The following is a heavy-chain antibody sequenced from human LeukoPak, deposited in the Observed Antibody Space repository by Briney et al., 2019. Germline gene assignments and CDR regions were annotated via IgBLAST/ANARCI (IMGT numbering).Heavy chain of an antibody. D-gene: IGHD2-2*01. CDR1: GFTFSSYG. CDR3: AKSYCSSTRCYGLDV. CDR2: ISYDGSNK. J-gene: IGHJ6*02. Sequence: GGSLRLSCAASGFTFSSYGVHWVRQAPGKGLEWVAVISYDGSNKYYGDSVKGRFTISRDNSKNTLYLQMHSLRAEDTAVYLCAKSYCSSTRCYGLDVWGQGTTVTVSS. V-gene: IGHV3-30*18.